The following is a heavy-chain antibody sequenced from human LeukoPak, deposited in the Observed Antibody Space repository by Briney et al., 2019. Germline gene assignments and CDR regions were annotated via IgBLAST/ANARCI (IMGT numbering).Heavy chain of an antibody. CDR3: ARSYCSSTSCYAVGAFDI. CDR2: IYYSGST. Sequence: GPLRLSCAASGFTFSNYAMSWVRQPPGKGLEWIGSIYYSGSTYYNPSLKSRVTISVDTSKKQFSLRLSSVTAADTAVYYCARSYCSSTSCYAVGAFDIWGQGTLVTVSS. CDR1: GFTFSNYA. D-gene: IGHD2-2*01. V-gene: IGHV4-39*01. J-gene: IGHJ3*02.